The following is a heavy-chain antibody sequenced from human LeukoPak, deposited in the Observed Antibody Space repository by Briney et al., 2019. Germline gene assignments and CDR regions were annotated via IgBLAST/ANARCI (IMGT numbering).Heavy chain of an antibody. Sequence: SQTLSLTCTVSGGSISSGGYYWSWIRQPPGKGLEWIGYIYHSGSTYYNPSLKSRVTISVDTSKNQFSLKLSSVTAADTAVYYCAREAHLTPLASIAAAGTSMGDDAFDIWGQGTMVTVSS. CDR1: GGSISSGGYY. D-gene: IGHD6-13*01. J-gene: IGHJ3*02. V-gene: IGHV4-30-2*01. CDR3: AREAHLTPLASIAAAGTSMGDDAFDI. CDR2: IYHSGST.